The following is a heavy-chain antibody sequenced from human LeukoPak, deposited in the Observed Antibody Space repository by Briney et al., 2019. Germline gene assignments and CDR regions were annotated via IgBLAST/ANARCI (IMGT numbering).Heavy chain of an antibody. CDR1: GYTFTSYG. D-gene: IGHD3-16*02. J-gene: IGHJ4*02. CDR2: ISAYNGNT. Sequence: ASVKVSCKASGYTFTSYGISWVRQAPGQGLEWMGWISAYNGNTNYAQKLQGRVTMTTDTSTSTAYMELRSLRSDDTAVYYCARALYDYVWGSYRYECDYWGQGTLVTVSS. V-gene: IGHV1-18*01. CDR3: ARALYDYVWGSYRYECDY.